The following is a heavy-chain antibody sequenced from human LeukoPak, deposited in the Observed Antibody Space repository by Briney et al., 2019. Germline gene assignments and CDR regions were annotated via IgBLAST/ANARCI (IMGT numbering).Heavy chain of an antibody. J-gene: IGHJ4*02. Sequence: GGSLRLSCAASGFTVSSNYMSWVRQATGKGLEWVSAIGTAGDTYYPGSVKGRFTISRENAKNSLYLQMNSLRAGDTAVYYCARGGRYGGKSPIDYWGQGTLVTVSS. CDR2: IGTAGDT. CDR3: ARGGRYGGKSPIDY. V-gene: IGHV3-13*01. D-gene: IGHD4-23*01. CDR1: GFTVSSNY.